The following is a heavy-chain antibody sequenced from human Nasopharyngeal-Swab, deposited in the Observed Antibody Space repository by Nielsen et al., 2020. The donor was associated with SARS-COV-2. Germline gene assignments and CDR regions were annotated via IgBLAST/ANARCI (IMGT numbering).Heavy chain of an antibody. CDR2: INHSGST. CDR1: GGSFSGYY. Sequence: SETLSLTCAVYGGSFSGYYWSWIRQPPGNGKKLIWEINHSGSTNYNPSLKSRVTISVDTSKNQFSLKLSSVTAADTAVYYCAREPPDPYCYGYLRNWYFDLWGRGTLVTVSS. D-gene: IGHD5-18*01. CDR3: AREPPDPYCYGYLRNWYFDL. J-gene: IGHJ2*01. V-gene: IGHV4-34*01.